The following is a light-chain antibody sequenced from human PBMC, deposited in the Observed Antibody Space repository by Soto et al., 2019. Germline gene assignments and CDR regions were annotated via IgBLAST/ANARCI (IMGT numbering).Light chain of an antibody. J-gene: IGLJ2*01. CDR1: NSNIGRDN. Sequence: QPVLTRPPSASGAPGQRVTISCSGSNSNIGRDNVYWYQHLPGTTPKLLIYRNNQRPSGVPDRFSGFKSGTSASLAISGLRSEDESDYYCAAWDDSLSGVVFGGGTKLTVL. V-gene: IGLV1-47*01. CDR2: RNN. CDR3: AAWDDSLSGVV.